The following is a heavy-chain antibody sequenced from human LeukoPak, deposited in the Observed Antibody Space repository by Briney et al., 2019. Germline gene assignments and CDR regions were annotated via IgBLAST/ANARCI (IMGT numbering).Heavy chain of an antibody. CDR2: ISSSGSTI. J-gene: IGHJ6*03. CDR3: ARVATTSYYYYYYMDV. Sequence: GSLRLSCAASGFTFDEYGMNWVRQAPGKGLEWVSYISSSGSTIYYADSVKGRFTISRDNAKNSLYLQMNSLRAEDTAVYYCARVATTSYYYYYYMDVWGKGTTVTVSS. CDR1: GFTFDEYG. V-gene: IGHV3-48*04. D-gene: IGHD5-12*01.